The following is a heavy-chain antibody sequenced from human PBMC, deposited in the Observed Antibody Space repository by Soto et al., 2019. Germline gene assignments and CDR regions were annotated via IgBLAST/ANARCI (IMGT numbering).Heavy chain of an antibody. J-gene: IGHJ4*02. D-gene: IGHD2-15*01. V-gene: IGHV4-59*01. Sequence: PSETLSLTCTVSGGSISGSDWSWIRQTPGKVLEWVGHIHYSGTTNYNPSLKSRFTMSVDSAKNQFSLQLSSVTAADTAVYFCTKYRRTDAEGYSFDYWGQGALVTVSS. CDR1: GGSISGSD. CDR2: IHYSGTT. CDR3: TKYRRTDAEGYSFDY.